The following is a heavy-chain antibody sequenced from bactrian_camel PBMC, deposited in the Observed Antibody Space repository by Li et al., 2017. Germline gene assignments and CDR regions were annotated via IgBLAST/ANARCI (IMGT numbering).Heavy chain of an antibody. J-gene: IGHJ6*01. V-gene: IGHV3S55*01. Sequence: HVQLVESGGGSAQAEGSLTLSCEVSGYLSGGIWYLGWFRQAGGKERELVSVIYFGGAGADRIFHADSVKGRFTISKVPAKNTQHLQMNSLQPEDTAMYYCASDQTCYNGKWPTKWGYWGQGTQVTVS. D-gene: IGHD3*01. CDR2: IYFGGAGADRI. CDR1: GYLSGGIWY. CDR3: ASDQTCYNGKWPTKWGY.